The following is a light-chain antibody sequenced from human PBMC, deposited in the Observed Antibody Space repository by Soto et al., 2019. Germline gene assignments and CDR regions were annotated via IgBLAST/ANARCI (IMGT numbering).Light chain of an antibody. Sequence: TQSPSSLSASVGDRVTITCQASQDIGNYLNWYQQKPGQAPRLLIYGASSRATGIPDRFSGSGSGTDFTLTISRLEPEDFAVYYCQQYGSSSWTFGQGTKVDI. CDR3: QQYGSSSWT. CDR2: GAS. CDR1: QDIGNY. V-gene: IGKV3-20*01. J-gene: IGKJ1*01.